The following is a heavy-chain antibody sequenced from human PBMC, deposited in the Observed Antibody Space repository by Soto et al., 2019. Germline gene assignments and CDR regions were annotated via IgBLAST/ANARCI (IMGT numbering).Heavy chain of an antibody. CDR2: IDHSSSSV. Sequence: EVQLVESGGGLVQPGGSQRLSCAASGFRFSSYSMNWVRQAPGKGPEWVSYIDHSSSSVRYVDSVEGRFTISRDNAKDSLSLQMNSLRVEDTAMYYCAVGIAVARGYFDLWGRGTLVTVSS. D-gene: IGHD6-19*01. V-gene: IGHV3-48*04. J-gene: IGHJ2*01. CDR3: AVGIAVARGYFDL. CDR1: GFRFSSYS.